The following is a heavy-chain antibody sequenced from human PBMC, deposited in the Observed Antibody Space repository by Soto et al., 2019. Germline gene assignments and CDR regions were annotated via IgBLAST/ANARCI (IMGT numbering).Heavy chain of an antibody. CDR2: ISYDGSNK. CDR3: AKDIAGPQWLVSPNGMDV. V-gene: IGHV3-30*18. Sequence: HPGGSLRLSCAASGFTFSSYGMHWVRQAPGKGLEWVAVISYDGSNKYYADSVKGRFTISRDNSKNTLYLQMNSLRAEDTAVYYCAKDIAGPQWLVSPNGMDVWGQGTTVTVSS. J-gene: IGHJ6*02. CDR1: GFTFSSYG. D-gene: IGHD6-19*01.